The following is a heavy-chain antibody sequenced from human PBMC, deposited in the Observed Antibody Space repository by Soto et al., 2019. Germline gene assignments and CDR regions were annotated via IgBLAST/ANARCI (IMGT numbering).Heavy chain of an antibody. V-gene: IGHV4-59*01. CDR2: AYYSGST. CDR1: GGSISHYY. D-gene: IGHD2-8*01. CDR3: ARDRSTYGGGGTGEVKENWFDP. Sequence: LSLTCTVSGGSISHYYWSWIRQSPGKGLEWIGYAYYSGSTDYNPSLKSRVTMSVDTSKNQVSLKLNSVTTADTAVYYCARDRSTYGGGGTGEVKENWFDPWGPGTLVTVSS. J-gene: IGHJ5*02.